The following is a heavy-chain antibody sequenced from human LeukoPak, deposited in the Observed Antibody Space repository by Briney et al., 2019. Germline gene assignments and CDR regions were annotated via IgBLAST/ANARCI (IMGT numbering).Heavy chain of an antibody. J-gene: IGHJ4*02. CDR2: INPRGGT. CDR1: GGSFSGYY. Sequence: SETLSLTCGVYGGSFSGYYWSWIRQPPGKGLEWIGEINPRGGTNYNPFLKSRVTLSADTSKNQFSLTLNSVTAADTAVYYCARRRLGYYFDYWGQGTLVTVSS. CDR3: ARRRLGYYFDY. D-gene: IGHD6-13*01. V-gene: IGHV4-34*01.